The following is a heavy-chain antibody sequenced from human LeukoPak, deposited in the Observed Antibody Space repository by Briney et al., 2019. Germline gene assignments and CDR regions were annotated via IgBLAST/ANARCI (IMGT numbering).Heavy chain of an antibody. CDR3: ARDPPLIVVVPAARPHFDY. Sequence: AGGSLRLSCAASGFTFSSYSMNWVRQAPGKGLEWASSISSSSSYIYYADSVKGRFTISRDNAKNSLYLQMNSLGAEDTAVYYCARDPPLIVVVPAARPHFDYWGQGTLVTVSS. V-gene: IGHV3-21*01. CDR1: GFTFSSYS. D-gene: IGHD2-2*02. J-gene: IGHJ4*02. CDR2: ISSSSSYI.